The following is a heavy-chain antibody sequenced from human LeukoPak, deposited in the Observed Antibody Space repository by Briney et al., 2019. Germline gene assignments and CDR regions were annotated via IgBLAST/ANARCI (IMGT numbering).Heavy chain of an antibody. J-gene: IGHJ4*02. CDR1: GYTFTSYY. D-gene: IGHD1-1*01. Sequence: ASVKVSCKASGYTFTSYYIHWVRQAPGQGLEWMGIINPSGGSASYAQKFQGRVTMTRDTSTSTVYMELSSLRSEDTAVYYCARDGRSIKKEYYFDYWGQGTLVTVSS. CDR2: INPSGGSA. V-gene: IGHV1-46*01. CDR3: ARDGRSIKKEYYFDY.